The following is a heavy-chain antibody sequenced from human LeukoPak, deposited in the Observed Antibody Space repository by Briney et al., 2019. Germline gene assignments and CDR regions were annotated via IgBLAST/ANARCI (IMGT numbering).Heavy chain of an antibody. V-gene: IGHV4-38-2*02. J-gene: IGHJ4*02. CDR3: ARKMRGYYDSSAKIDY. Sequence: SETLFLTCTVSGYSISSGYYWGWIRQPPGKGLEWTGSIDHSGSTYHNPSLKSRITISVDTSKNQFSLKLSSVTAADTAVYYCARKMRGYYDSSAKIDYWGQGTLVTVSS. CDR2: IDHSGST. CDR1: GYSISSGYY. D-gene: IGHD3-22*01.